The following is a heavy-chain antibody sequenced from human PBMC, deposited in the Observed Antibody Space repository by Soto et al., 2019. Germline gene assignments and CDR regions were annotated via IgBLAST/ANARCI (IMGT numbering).Heavy chain of an antibody. V-gene: IGHV3-15*07. Sequence: PGGSLRLSCAASGFTVSNAWMNWVRQAPGKGLEGGGRIKSKTDGGTTDYAAPVKGRFPISRDDSKNTLYLQMNSLKTEDTAVYYCTTVSFPHIVVVPAGDYWGQGTLVTVSS. CDR1: GFTVSNAW. CDR2: IKSKTDGGTT. CDR3: TTVSFPHIVVVPAGDY. J-gene: IGHJ4*02. D-gene: IGHD2-2*01.